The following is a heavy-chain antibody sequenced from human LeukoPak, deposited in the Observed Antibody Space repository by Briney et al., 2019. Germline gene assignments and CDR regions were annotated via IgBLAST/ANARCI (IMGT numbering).Heavy chain of an antibody. CDR1: GFTFSSYV. D-gene: IGHD2-2*01. CDR2: IRNKANSHTT. CDR3: ARVCSSTSCYGGNFDY. Sequence: PGGSLRLSCAASGFTFSSYVMSCVRQAPGKGLEWVGRIRNKANSHTTEYAASVKGRFTISRDDSKNSLYLQMNSLKTEDTAVYYCARVCSSTSCYGGNFDYWGQGTLVTVSS. V-gene: IGHV3-72*01. J-gene: IGHJ4*02.